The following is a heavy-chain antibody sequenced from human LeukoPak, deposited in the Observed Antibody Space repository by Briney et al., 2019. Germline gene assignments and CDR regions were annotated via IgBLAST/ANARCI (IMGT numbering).Heavy chain of an antibody. CDR1: GFTFSSYA. CDR3: ARDVAAPGGVYFDY. CDR2: ISGSGGST. J-gene: IGHJ4*02. Sequence: GGSLRLSCAASGFTFSSYAMSWVRQAPGKGLEWVSAISGSGGSTYYSDSVKGRFTISRDNSKNTLYLQMNSLRAEDTAVYYCARDVAAPGGVYFDYWGQGTLVTVSS. V-gene: IGHV3-23*01. D-gene: IGHD3-16*01.